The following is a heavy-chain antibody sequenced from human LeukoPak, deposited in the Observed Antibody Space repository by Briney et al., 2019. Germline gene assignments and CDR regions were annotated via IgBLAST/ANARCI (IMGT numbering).Heavy chain of an antibody. V-gene: IGHV1-18*01. CDR3: ARDQRGRVGGYSYGIFDY. J-gene: IGHJ4*02. CDR1: GYTFTSYG. CDR2: ISAYNGNT. Sequence: ASVTVSCKASGYTFTSYGISWVRQAPGQGLEWMGWISAYNGNTNYAQKLQGRVTMTTDTSTSTAYMELRSLRSDDTAVYYCARDQRGRVGGYSYGIFDYWGQGTLVTVSS. D-gene: IGHD5-18*01.